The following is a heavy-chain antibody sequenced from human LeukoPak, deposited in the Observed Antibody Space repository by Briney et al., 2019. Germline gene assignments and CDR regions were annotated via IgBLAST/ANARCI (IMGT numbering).Heavy chain of an antibody. V-gene: IGHV1-2*02. CDR1: GYTFTSYA. CDR2: INPNSGGT. D-gene: IGHD1-14*01. CDR3: ARDVGFHQYNDY. Sequence: GASVKVSCKASGYTFTSYAMHWVRQAPGQRLEWMGWINPNSGGTNYAQKFQGRVTMTRDTSISTAYMELSRLRSDDTAVYYCARDVGFHQYNDYWGQGTLVTVSS. J-gene: IGHJ4*02.